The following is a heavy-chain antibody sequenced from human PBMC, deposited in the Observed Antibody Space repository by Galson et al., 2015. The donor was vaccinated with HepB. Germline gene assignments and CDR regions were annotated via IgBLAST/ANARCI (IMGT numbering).Heavy chain of an antibody. J-gene: IGHJ5*02. CDR3: ARTARGWFDP. CDR1: GGSIRNYY. CDR2: IYHSGST. V-gene: IGHV4-59*01. Sequence: TLSLTCTVSGGSIRNYYWSWIRQSPGKGLEWIGYIYHSGSTNYNPSLKSRVIISVDMSKNQFSLKLSSLTAADTAVYYCARTARGWFDPWGQGTLVTVTS. D-gene: IGHD6-6*01.